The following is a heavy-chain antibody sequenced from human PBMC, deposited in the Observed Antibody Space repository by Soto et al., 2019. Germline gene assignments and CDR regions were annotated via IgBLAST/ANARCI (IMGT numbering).Heavy chain of an antibody. J-gene: IGHJ6*02. Sequence: QVQLQESGPGLVKPSGTLSLTCAVSGGSISSSNWWSWVRQPPGKGLEWIGEIYHSGSTHYNPSLKSRVTISVDKSKNQFSLKLSSVTAADTAVYYCGGVLVPAALGYYYGMDVWGQGTTVTVSS. D-gene: IGHD2-2*01. V-gene: IGHV4-4*02. CDR1: GGSISSSNW. CDR3: GGVLVPAALGYYYGMDV. CDR2: IYHSGST.